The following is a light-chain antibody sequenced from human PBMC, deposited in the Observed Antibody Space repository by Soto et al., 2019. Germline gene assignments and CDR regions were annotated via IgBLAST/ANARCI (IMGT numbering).Light chain of an antibody. J-gene: IGKJ5*01. CDR1: QSISSSY. CDR2: GAS. V-gene: IGKV3-20*01. Sequence: VLTQSPVTLSLSPGEGATLSCRASQSISSSYLSWYQQKPGQAPRLVIYGASTRATGIPARFSGSGRGSGTDFTLTISRLEPEDFAVYYCQQYGSSPVTFGQGTRLE. CDR3: QQYGSSPVT.